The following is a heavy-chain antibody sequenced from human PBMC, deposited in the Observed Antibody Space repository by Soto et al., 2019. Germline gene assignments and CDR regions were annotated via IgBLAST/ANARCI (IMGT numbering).Heavy chain of an antibody. D-gene: IGHD6-13*01. CDR3: ARPRAAAGTRPMRYYYYYGMDV. CDR2: IIPIFGTA. CDR1: GGTFSSYA. Sequence: SVKVSCKASGGTFSSYAISWVRQAPGQGLEWMGGIIPIFGTANYAQKFQGRVAITADESTSTAYMELSSLRSEDTAVYYCARPRAAAGTRPMRYYYYYGMDVWGQGTTVTVSS. V-gene: IGHV1-69*13. J-gene: IGHJ6*02.